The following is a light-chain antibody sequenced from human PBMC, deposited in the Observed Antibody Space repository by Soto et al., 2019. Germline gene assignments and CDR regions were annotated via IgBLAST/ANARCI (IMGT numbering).Light chain of an antibody. V-gene: IGKV3-11*01. J-gene: IGKJ5*01. CDR3: QQYNNWPPIT. Sequence: EVVLPQSPATLSLSTGERATLSCRASQSVSSYLAWYQQKPGQAPRLLIYDASNRATGIPARFSGSGSGTDFTLTISSLQSEDFAVYYCQQYNNWPPITFGQGTRLEIK. CDR1: QSVSSY. CDR2: DAS.